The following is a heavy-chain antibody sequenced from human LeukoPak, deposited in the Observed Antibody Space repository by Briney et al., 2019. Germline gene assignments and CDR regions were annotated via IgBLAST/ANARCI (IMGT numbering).Heavy chain of an antibody. D-gene: IGHD3-22*01. V-gene: IGHV4-4*07. J-gene: IGHJ5*02. CDR1: GGSISSYY. Sequence: SETLSLTCTVSGGSISSYYWSWIRQPAGKGLEWIGRIYTSGSTNYNPSLKSRVTMSVDTSKNQFSLKLSSVTAADTAVYYCARCDYYDSSGYYYNNWFDPWGQGTLVTVSS. CDR2: IYTSGST. CDR3: ARCDYYDSSGYYYNNWFDP.